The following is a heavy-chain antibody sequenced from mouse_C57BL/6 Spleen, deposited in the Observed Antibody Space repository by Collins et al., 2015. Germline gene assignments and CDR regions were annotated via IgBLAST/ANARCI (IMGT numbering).Heavy chain of an antibody. D-gene: IGHD1-1*01. CDR3: ARYYGSSWYFDV. CDR2: IHPNSGST. V-gene: IGHV1-64*01. J-gene: IGHJ1*03. Sequence: QVQLQQPGAELVKPGASVKLSCKASGYTFTSYWMHWVKQRPGQGLEWIGMIHPNSGSTNYNEKFKSNATLTVDKSSSTAYMQLSSLTSEDSAVYYCARYYGSSWYFDVWGTGTTVTVSS. CDR1: GYTFTSYW.